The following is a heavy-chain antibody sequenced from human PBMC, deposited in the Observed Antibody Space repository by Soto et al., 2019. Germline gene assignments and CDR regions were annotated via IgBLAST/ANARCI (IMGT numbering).Heavy chain of an antibody. CDR1: VYTFTSYD. V-gene: IGHV1-8*01. CDR3: ARAPSYCSGGSCYSSGWLRPYDY. Sequence: ASVKVSCKASVYTFTSYDINWVRQATGQGLKWMGWMNPNSGNTGYAQKFQGRVTMTRNTSISTAYMELSSLRSEDTAVYYCARAPSYCSGGSCYSSGWLRPYDYWGQGTLVTVSS. D-gene: IGHD2-15*01. CDR2: MNPNSGNT. J-gene: IGHJ4*02.